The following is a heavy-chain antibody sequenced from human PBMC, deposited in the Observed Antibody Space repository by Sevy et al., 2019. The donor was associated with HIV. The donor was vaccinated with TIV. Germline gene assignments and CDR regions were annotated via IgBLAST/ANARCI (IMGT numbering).Heavy chain of an antibody. J-gene: IGHJ5*02. V-gene: IGHV1-2*02. CDR2: INPNSGGT. D-gene: IGHD3-10*01. CDR1: GYTFTGYY. CDR3: ARVGAGFYYYGSGSQNWFDP. Sequence: ASVKVSCKASGYTFTGYYMHWVRQAPGQGLEWMGWINPNSGGTNDAQKFQGRVTMTRDTSISTAYMELSRLRSDDTAVYYCARVGAGFYYYGSGSQNWFDPWGQGTLVTVSS.